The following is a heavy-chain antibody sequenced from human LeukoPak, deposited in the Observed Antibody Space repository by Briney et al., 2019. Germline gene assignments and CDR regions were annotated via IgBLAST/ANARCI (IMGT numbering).Heavy chain of an antibody. V-gene: IGHV4-59*11. Sequence: PSETLSLTCTVSGGSISSHYWSWIRQPPGKGLEWIGYIYYSGSTNYNPSLKSRVTISVDTSKNQFSLKLSSVTAADTAVYYCARDPPRGVRAHYYYMDVWGKGTTVTVSS. D-gene: IGHD2-8*01. CDR1: GGSISSHY. CDR3: ARDPPRGVRAHYYYMDV. CDR2: IYYSGST. J-gene: IGHJ6*03.